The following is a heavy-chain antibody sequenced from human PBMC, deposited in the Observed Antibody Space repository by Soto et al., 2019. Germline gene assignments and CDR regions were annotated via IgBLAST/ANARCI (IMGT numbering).Heavy chain of an antibody. CDR2: IYYSGST. CDR1: GGSIGGYY. J-gene: IGHJ4*02. D-gene: IGHD2-2*03. V-gene: IGHV4-59*01. Sequence: PSETLSLTCTVSGGSIGGYYWSWIRQPPGRGLEWIGEIYYSGSTNYNPSLKSRVTISVDTSKNQFSLKLTSVTAADTAVYFCAREGNLGRWIQPLDSWGQGTLVTVSS. CDR3: AREGNLGRWIQPLDS.